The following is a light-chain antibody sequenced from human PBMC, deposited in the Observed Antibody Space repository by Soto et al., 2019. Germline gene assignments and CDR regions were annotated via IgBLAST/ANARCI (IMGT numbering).Light chain of an antibody. CDR3: PQYDNLPPWT. CDR2: DAS. V-gene: IGKV1-33*01. Sequence: DIQMTQSPSSLSASVGDRVTITCQASQDISNYLNWYQQKPGKAPKLLIYDASNLETGVPSRFSRSESGTDFTLAISSLQPEDIATYYCPQYDNLPPWTFGQGTKVEIK. J-gene: IGKJ1*01. CDR1: QDISNY.